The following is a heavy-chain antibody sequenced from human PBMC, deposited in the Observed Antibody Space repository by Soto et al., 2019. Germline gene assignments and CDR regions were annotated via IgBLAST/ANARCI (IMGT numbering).Heavy chain of an antibody. CDR1: GFTFSSYA. D-gene: IGHD3-3*01. Sequence: QVQLVESGGGVVQPGRSLRLSCAASGFTFSSYAMHWVRQAPGKGLEWVAVISYDGSNKYYADSVKGRFTISRDNSKNTLYLQMNSLRAEDTAVYYCARSPYYDFWSGYYTYWGHGTLVTVSS. V-gene: IGHV3-30-3*01. CDR2: ISYDGSNK. J-gene: IGHJ4*01. CDR3: ARSPYYDFWSGYYTY.